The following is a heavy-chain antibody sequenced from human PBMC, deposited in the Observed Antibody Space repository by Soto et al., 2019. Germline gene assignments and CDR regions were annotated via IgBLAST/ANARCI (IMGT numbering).Heavy chain of an antibody. CDR1: GVSVRSYT. CDR3: ARDGMTTGDT. V-gene: IGHV4-4*07. Sequence: QLQLQESGLGQVRPSETLSLTCIVSGVSVRSYTWSWVRQPANKGLEWIGRVFSSVSATYNPSLKSRVSISMDTPENRISLKLDSVTAADAGVYFCARDGMTTGDTWGPGTLVTVSS. CDR2: VFSSVSA. J-gene: IGHJ4*02. D-gene: IGHD2-21*02.